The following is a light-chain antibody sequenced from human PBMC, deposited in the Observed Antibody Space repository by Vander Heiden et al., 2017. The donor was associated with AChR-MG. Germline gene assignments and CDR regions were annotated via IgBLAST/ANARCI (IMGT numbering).Light chain of an antibody. CDR1: QSVSSC. Sequence: EIVLTQSPATLSLSPGERATLPCRASQSVSSCLAWYQQKPGQAPRLLIYDASNMATRVPARFSGSGSGTDFTLTISSLGPEDFAVYYCQQRSNWPPRITFGQGTRLEIK. J-gene: IGKJ5*01. CDR3: QQRSNWPPRIT. CDR2: DAS. V-gene: IGKV3-11*01.